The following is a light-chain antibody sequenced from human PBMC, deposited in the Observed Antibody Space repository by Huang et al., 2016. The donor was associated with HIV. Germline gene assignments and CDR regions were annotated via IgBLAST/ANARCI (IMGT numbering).Light chain of an antibody. V-gene: IGKV1-27*01. CDR1: QGISSY. CDR2: AAS. Sequence: DIQMTQSPSSLSASVGDRVTITCRASQGISSYFAWYQQKPGIVPKLLIYAASTLQSGVPSRFSGSASGTDFTLTISSLQPEDVATYYCQKYNGAPWTFGQGTKVEIK. CDR3: QKYNGAPWT. J-gene: IGKJ1*01.